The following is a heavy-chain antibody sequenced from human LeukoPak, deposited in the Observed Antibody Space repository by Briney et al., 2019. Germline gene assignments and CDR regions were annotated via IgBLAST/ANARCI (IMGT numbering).Heavy chain of an antibody. CDR2: ISGSGGST. V-gene: IGHV3-23*01. CDR1: GFTFSSYA. D-gene: IGHD6-19*01. CDR3: ARPESSGWYDFYGMDV. J-gene: IGHJ6*02. Sequence: GGSLRLSCAASGFTFSSYAMSWVRQAPGKGLEWVSAISGSGGSTYYADSVKGRFTISRDNSKHTLHLQMNSLRAEDTAVYYCARPESSGWYDFYGMDVWGQGTTVTVSS.